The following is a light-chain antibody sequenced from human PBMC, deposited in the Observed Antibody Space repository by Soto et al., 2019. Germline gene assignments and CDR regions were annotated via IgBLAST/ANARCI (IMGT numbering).Light chain of an antibody. CDR3: TSYTSTSTPYV. V-gene: IGLV2-14*01. J-gene: IGLJ1*01. CDR2: DVY. CDR1: SRDVGRYTY. Sequence: QSALTQPASVSGSPGQSITISCAGTSRDVGRYTYVSWYQQHPGKAPKLIIYDVYNRPSGVSNRFSGSKSGNTASLTISGLQAEDEADYYCTSYTSTSTPYVFGGGTKVTVL.